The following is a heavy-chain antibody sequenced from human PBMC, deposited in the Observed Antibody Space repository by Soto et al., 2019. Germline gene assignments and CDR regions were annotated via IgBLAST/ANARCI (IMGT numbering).Heavy chain of an antibody. CDR2: ISAYNGNT. CDR1: GYTFTSYG. V-gene: IGHV1-18*01. J-gene: IGHJ5*02. D-gene: IGHD6-19*01. CDR3: ARDARVAVAGNWFDP. Sequence: QVQLVQSGAEVKKPGASVKVSCKASGYTFTSYGISWVRQAPGQGLEWMGWISAYNGNTNYAQKLQGRVTMTTDTSTSRAYMELRRLRSDDTAVYYCARDARVAVAGNWFDPWGQGTLVTVSS.